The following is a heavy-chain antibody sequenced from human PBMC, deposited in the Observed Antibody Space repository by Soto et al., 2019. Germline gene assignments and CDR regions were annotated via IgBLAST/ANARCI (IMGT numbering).Heavy chain of an antibody. V-gene: IGHV1-3*01. CDR3: ARKDYYGSGCYYFDY. J-gene: IGHJ4*02. CDR1: GYIFTNYP. D-gene: IGHD3-10*01. CDR2: INAANGDT. Sequence: QVPLVQSGAELKNPGASVKVSCKASGYIFTNYPIHWVRQAPGQRLEWMGWINAANGDTGYSQNFQGRVTFTRDTSASTAYMEMSSLTSEDTAIYYCARKDYYGSGCYYFDYWGQGTLVTVSS.